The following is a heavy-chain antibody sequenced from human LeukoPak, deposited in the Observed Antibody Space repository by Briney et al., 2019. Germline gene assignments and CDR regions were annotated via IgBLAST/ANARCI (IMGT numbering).Heavy chain of an antibody. CDR2: ISSGGNTI. J-gene: IGHJ4*02. V-gene: IGHV3-48*03. D-gene: IGHD5-18*01. CDR3: AREGTAMVSFDY. Sequence: GGSLRLSCAASGFTFSSYEMNWVRQAPGKGVEWVSYISSGGNTIYYADSVKGRLTISRDNAKNSLYLQMNSLRAEDTAVYYCAREGTAMVSFDYWGQGTLVTVSS. CDR1: GFTFSSYE.